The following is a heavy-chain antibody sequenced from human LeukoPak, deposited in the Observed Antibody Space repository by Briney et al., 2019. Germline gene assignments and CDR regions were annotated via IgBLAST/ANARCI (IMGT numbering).Heavy chain of an antibody. Sequence: PETLSLTCTVSGGSISSSSYYWGWILQPPGKGLEWIGSIYYSGSTYYNPSLKSRVTISVDTSKNQFSLKLSSVTAADTAVYYCARIGPYYDFWSGYSYYFDYWGQGTLVTVSS. CDR2: IYYSGST. CDR3: ARIGPYYDFWSGYSYYFDY. V-gene: IGHV4-39*07. CDR1: GGSISSSSYY. J-gene: IGHJ4*02. D-gene: IGHD3-3*01.